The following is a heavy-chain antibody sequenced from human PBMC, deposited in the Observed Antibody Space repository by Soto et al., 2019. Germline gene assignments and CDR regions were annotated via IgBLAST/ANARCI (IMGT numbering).Heavy chain of an antibody. J-gene: IGHJ4*02. CDR1: GDSVSSNSAA. CDR3: ARVNIVATIPTGGHFDY. Sequence: PSQTLSLTCAISGDSVSSNSAAWNWIRQSPSRGLEWLGRTYYRSKWYNDYAVSVKSRITINPDTSKKQFSLQLNSVTPEDTAVYYCARVNIVATIPTGGHFDYWGQGTLVTVSS. V-gene: IGHV6-1*01. CDR2: TYYRSKWYN. D-gene: IGHD5-12*01.